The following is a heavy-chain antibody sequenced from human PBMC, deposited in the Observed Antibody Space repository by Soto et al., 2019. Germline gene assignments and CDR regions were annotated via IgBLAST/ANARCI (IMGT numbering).Heavy chain of an antibody. CDR3: ARRGLELETGVATGFDS. V-gene: IGHV3-74*03. Sequence: GGSLRLSCAASGFTFSSYWMHWVRQAPGKGLVWVSRITSDGSSTTYEDSVKGRFTNPRDNAKNTLDLQMNSLRAEDTAVYYCARRGLELETGVATGFDSWGQGTLVTVSS. J-gene: IGHJ4*02. D-gene: IGHD5-12*01. CDR2: ITSDGSST. CDR1: GFTFSSYW.